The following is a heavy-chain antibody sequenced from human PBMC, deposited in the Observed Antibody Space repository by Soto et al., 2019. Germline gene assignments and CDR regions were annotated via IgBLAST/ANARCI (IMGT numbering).Heavy chain of an antibody. D-gene: IGHD3-16*02. CDR3: ASLRPYDDYVWGSYRYPDY. Sequence: SETLSLTCAVYGGSFSGYYWSWIRQPPGKGLEWIGEINHSGSTNYNPSLKSRVTISVDTSKNQFSLKLSSVTAADTAVYYCASLRPYDDYVWGSYRYPDYWGQGTLVTVSS. J-gene: IGHJ4*02. CDR1: GGSFSGYY. V-gene: IGHV4-34*01. CDR2: INHSGST.